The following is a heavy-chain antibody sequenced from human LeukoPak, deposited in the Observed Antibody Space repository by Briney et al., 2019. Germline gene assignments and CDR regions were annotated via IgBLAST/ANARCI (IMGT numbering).Heavy chain of an antibody. Sequence: SETLSLTCAVSGGSISSGVYSWRWIRQPPGKGLEWIGYIYHSGSTYYNPSLKSRVTISVDRSKNQFSLKLSSVTAADTAVYYCARGGYYYDSSGYLSGMDVWGQGTTVTVSS. J-gene: IGHJ6*02. CDR2: IYHSGST. V-gene: IGHV4-30-2*01. D-gene: IGHD3-22*01. CDR1: GGSISSGVYS. CDR3: ARGGYYYDSSGYLSGMDV.